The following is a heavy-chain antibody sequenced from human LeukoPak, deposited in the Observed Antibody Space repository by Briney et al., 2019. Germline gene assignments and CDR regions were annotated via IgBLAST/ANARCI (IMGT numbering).Heavy chain of an antibody. Sequence: PGGSLRLSCAASGFTFSSYAMSWVRQAPGKGLEWVSAISGSGGSTYYADSVKGRFTISRDNSKNTLYLQMNSLRAEDTAVYFCVRLRRNNDRSGYYYYYDYWGQGTLVTVSS. CDR2: ISGSGGST. CDR1: GFTFSSYA. J-gene: IGHJ4*02. V-gene: IGHV3-23*01. D-gene: IGHD3-22*01. CDR3: VRLRRNNDRSGYYYYYDY.